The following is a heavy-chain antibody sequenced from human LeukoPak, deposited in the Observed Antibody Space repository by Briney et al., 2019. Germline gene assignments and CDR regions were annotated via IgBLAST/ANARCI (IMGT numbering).Heavy chain of an antibody. Sequence: GGSLRLSCAASGFTFSNYGMHWVRQAPGKGLEWVAVIWYDGSNKYYADSVKGRFTISRDNSKNTLYLQMNSLRAEDTAVYYCARGYSKSSHAFDIWGQGTMVTVSS. J-gene: IGHJ3*02. D-gene: IGHD6-13*01. V-gene: IGHV3-33*08. CDR3: ARGYSKSSHAFDI. CDR2: IWYDGSNK. CDR1: GFTFSNYG.